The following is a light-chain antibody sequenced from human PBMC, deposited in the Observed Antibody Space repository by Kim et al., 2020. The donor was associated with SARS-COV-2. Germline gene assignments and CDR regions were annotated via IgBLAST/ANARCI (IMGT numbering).Light chain of an antibody. CDR2: QDS. CDR3: QAWDRTTVV. Sequence: SYELTQPPSVSVSPGQTASITCSGATLGNKYTCWYQQKPGQSPVLVIYQDSKRPSGIPERFSGSNSGNTATLTISGTQAMDEADYYCQAWDRTTVVFGGG. V-gene: IGLV3-1*01. J-gene: IGLJ3*02. CDR1: TLGNKY.